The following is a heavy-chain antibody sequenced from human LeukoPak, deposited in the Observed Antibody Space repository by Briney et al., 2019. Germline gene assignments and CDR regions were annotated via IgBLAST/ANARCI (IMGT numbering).Heavy chain of an antibody. CDR3: ARDLSLIALTD. J-gene: IGHJ4*02. CDR2: IIGSGDRT. V-gene: IGHV3-23*01. Sequence: PGGTLRLSCAASGFTFSIHGMNWVRQGPGKGLEWVSGIIGSGDRTYYADSVKGRFTISRDNSKNTVYLQMNSLRAEDTAVYYCARDLSLIALTDWGQGTLVTVSS. CDR1: GFTFSIHG. D-gene: IGHD3-22*01.